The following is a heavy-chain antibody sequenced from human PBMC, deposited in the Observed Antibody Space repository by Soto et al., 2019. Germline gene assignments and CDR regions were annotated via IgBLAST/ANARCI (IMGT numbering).Heavy chain of an antibody. CDR1: AFTFISYA. Sequence: GWSLSLSCASSAFTFISYAMSWVRQAPGKGLEWVSAISGSGGSTYYADSVKGRFTISRDNSKNTLYLQMNSLRAEDTAVYYCAKPLPPITIFGGGVDYWGQGTLVTVSS. V-gene: IGHV3-23*01. J-gene: IGHJ4*02. CDR2: ISGSGGST. CDR3: AKPLPPITIFGGGVDY. D-gene: IGHD3-3*01.